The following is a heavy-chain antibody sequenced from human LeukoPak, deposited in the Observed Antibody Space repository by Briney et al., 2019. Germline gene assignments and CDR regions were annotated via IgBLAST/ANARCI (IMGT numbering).Heavy chain of an antibody. J-gene: IGHJ4*02. Sequence: GESLKISCKGSGYSFTSYWIGLVRQMPGKGLEWMGIIYPGDSDTRYSPSFQGQVTISADKSISTAYLQWSSLKASDTAMYYCARQPYYYDSSGYLEDYWGQGTLVTVSS. CDR1: GYSFTSYW. V-gene: IGHV5-51*01. D-gene: IGHD3-22*01. CDR3: ARQPYYYDSSGYLEDY. CDR2: IYPGDSDT.